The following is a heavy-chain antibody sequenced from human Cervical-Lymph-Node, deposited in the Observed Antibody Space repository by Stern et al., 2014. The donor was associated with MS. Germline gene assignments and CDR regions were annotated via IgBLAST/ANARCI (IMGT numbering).Heavy chain of an antibody. D-gene: IGHD5-24*01. CDR3: SRDADGYSLVFGY. J-gene: IGHJ4*02. Sequence: QVQLQESGPGLVKPSQTLSLTCAVTGGSFSNAEYYWGWLRQSQGQGLEWVGYIHYSATTYYNPSLKSRVTISVDTSKNQFSLKLRSVTAADTAVYYCSRDADGYSLVFGYWGRGTLVTVSS. CDR1: GGSFSNAEYY. V-gene: IGHV4-30-4*01. CDR2: IHYSATT.